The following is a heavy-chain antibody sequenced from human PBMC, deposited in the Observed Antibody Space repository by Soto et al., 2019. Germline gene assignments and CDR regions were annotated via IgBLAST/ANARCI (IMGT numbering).Heavy chain of an antibody. Sequence: GESLKISCKASGYSFTTYWIGWVRQMPGKGLEWMGIIYPGDSDTRYSPSFQGQVTISAGKSISTAYLQWRSLKASDNAMYYCARRGAVVPGDAFDIWGQGTMVTVSS. V-gene: IGHV5-51*01. J-gene: IGHJ3*02. CDR3: ARRGAVVPGDAFDI. CDR2: IYPGDSDT. CDR1: GYSFTTYW. D-gene: IGHD3-22*01.